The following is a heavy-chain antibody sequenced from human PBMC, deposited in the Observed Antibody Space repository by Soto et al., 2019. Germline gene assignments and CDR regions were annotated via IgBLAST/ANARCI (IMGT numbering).Heavy chain of an antibody. J-gene: IGHJ5*02. D-gene: IGHD3-10*02. CDR2: IYYSGST. CDR1: GGSISSYY. CDR3: ARDDPTFDNWFDP. V-gene: IGHV4-59*01. Sequence: SETLSLTCTVSGGSISSYYWSWIRQPPGKGLERIGYIYYSGSTNYNPSLKSRVTISVDTSKNQFSLKLSSVTAADTAVYYCARDDPTFDNWFDPWGQGTLVTVSS.